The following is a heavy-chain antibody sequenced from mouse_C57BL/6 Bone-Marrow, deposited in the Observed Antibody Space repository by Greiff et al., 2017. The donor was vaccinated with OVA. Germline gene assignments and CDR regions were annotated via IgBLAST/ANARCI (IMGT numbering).Heavy chain of an antibody. CDR2: ISYDGSN. J-gene: IGHJ3*01. D-gene: IGHD4-1*01. CDR1: GYSITSGYY. CDR3: ATGTGTY. V-gene: IGHV3-6*01. Sequence: EVKLEESGPGLVKPSQSLSLTCSVPGYSITSGYYWNWIRQFPGNKLEWMGYISYDGSNNYNPSLKNRISITRDTSKNQFFLKLNSVTTEDTATYYCATGTGTYWGQGTLVTVSA.